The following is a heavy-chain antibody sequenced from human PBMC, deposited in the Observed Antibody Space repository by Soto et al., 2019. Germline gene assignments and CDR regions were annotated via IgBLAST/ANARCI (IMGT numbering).Heavy chain of an antibody. Sequence: QVQLVESGGGVVQPGRSLRLSCAASGFTFSSYAMHWVRQAPGKGLEWVAVISYDGSNKYYADSVKGRFTISRDNSKNTLYLQMNSLRAEDTAVYYCARPPRFGYSYGPLDYWGQGTLVTVSS. CDR1: GFTFSSYA. CDR3: ARPPRFGYSYGPLDY. D-gene: IGHD5-18*01. J-gene: IGHJ4*02. V-gene: IGHV3-30-3*01. CDR2: ISYDGSNK.